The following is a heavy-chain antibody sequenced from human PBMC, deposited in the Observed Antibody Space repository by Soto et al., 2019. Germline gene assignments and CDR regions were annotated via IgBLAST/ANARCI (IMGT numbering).Heavy chain of an antibody. Sequence: ASVKVSCKASGYSFTSYTMHWVRQAPGQRLEWMGWINAGNGNTKYSQKFQGRVTITRDTSASTAYMELSSLRSEDTAVYYCARDSYYYDSSGHHWYWFDPWGQGTLVIVSS. D-gene: IGHD3-22*01. J-gene: IGHJ5*02. CDR1: GYSFTSYT. V-gene: IGHV1-3*01. CDR3: ARDSYYYDSSGHHWYWFDP. CDR2: INAGNGNT.